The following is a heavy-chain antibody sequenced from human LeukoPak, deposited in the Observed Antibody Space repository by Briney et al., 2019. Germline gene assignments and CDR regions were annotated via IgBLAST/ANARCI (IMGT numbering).Heavy chain of an antibody. D-gene: IGHD1-26*01. V-gene: IGHV3-30-3*01. CDR1: GFTFSSYA. Sequence: GGSLRLSCAASGFTFSSYAMHWVRQAPGKGLEWVAVISYDGSNKYYADSVKGRFTISRDNSKNTLYLQMNSLRAEDTAVYYCARDPDGGRVGATGYFDYWGQGTLVTVSS. CDR3: ARDPDGGRVGATGYFDY. J-gene: IGHJ4*02. CDR2: ISYDGSNK.